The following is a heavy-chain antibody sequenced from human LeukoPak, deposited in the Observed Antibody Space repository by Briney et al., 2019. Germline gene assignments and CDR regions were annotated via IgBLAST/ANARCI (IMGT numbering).Heavy chain of an antibody. D-gene: IGHD5-24*01. CDR2: IIPIFGTA. J-gene: IGHJ6*03. CDR3: ARDPRRDGPRTYYYMDV. CDR1: GGTFSSYA. Sequence: GSSVKVSCKASGGTFSSYAISWVRQAPGQRLEWMGGIIPIFGTANYAQKFQGRVTITADESTSTAYMELSSLRSEDTAVYYCARDPRRDGPRTYYYMDVWGKGTTVTVSS. V-gene: IGHV1-69*01.